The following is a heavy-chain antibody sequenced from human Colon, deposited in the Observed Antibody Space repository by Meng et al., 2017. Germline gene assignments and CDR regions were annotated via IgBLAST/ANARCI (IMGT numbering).Heavy chain of an antibody. CDR1: GGSISSGDYY. V-gene: IGHV4-30-4*01. Sequence: QVQLQESGPGLVKPSQTLALTCTVSGGSISSGDYYWSWIRQPPGKGLEWIGYIYYSGSTYYNPSLKSRVTISVDTSKNQFSLKLSSVTAADTAVYYCARGYYDSSGYGYWYFDLWGRGTLVTVSS. CDR2: IYYSGST. J-gene: IGHJ2*01. D-gene: IGHD3-22*01. CDR3: ARGYYDSSGYGYWYFDL.